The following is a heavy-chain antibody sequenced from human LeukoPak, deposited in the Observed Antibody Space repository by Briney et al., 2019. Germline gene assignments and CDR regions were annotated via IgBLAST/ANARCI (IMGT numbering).Heavy chain of an antibody. CDR1: GFTFSSYG. J-gene: IGHJ4*02. Sequence: GRSLRLSCAASGFTFSSYGMHWVRQAPGKGLEWVAVISYDGSIKYYADSMKGRFTISRDNSKNTLYLQMNSLRAEDTAVYYCAREDTAMAFDYWGQGTLVTVSS. V-gene: IGHV3-30*03. CDR2: ISYDGSIK. CDR3: AREDTAMAFDY. D-gene: IGHD5-18*01.